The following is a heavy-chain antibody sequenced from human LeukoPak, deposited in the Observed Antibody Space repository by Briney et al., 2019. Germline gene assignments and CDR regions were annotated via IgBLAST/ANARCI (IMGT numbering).Heavy chain of an antibody. V-gene: IGHV4-59*08. CDR3: ARHLDIAASGTFDY. D-gene: IGHD6-13*01. J-gene: IGHJ4*02. CDR2: IYYSGST. CDR1: GGSISSHH. Sequence: SETLSLTRTVSGGSISSHHWSWIRQPPGKGLEWIGYIYYSGSTNYKPSLKSRVNISVDTSKNQFSLKLTSVTAADTAVYYCARHLDIAASGTFDYWGQGTLVTVSS.